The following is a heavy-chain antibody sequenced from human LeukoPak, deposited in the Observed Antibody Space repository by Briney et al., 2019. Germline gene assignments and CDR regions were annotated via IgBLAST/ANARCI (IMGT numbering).Heavy chain of an antibody. Sequence: SETLSLTCTVSGGSMRRYYWTWIRQPPGKGLEWLGYVYNSVTTVYNPSLNSRVTISADTSKNQIFLTLHSVTAADTAVYFCAREDGRPKGLDVWGRGTPVTVSS. CDR3: AREDGRPKGLDV. V-gene: IGHV4-59*01. CDR2: VYNSVTT. CDR1: GGSMRRYY. J-gene: IGHJ6*02. D-gene: IGHD2-8*01.